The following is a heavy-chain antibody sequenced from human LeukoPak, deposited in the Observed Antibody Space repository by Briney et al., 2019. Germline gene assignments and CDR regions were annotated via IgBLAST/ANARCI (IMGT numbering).Heavy chain of an antibody. CDR2: IYSSGST. CDR3: ARDWAAAGTFDY. V-gene: IGHV3-53*01. J-gene: IGHJ4*02. Sequence: PGGSLRLSCAASGFTVSSNYMSWVRQAPGKGLEWVSVIYSSGSTYYADSVKGRFTISRDNSKNTLYLQMNSLRAEDTAVYYCARDWAAAGTFDYWGQGTLVTVSS. D-gene: IGHD6-13*01. CDR1: GFTVSSNY.